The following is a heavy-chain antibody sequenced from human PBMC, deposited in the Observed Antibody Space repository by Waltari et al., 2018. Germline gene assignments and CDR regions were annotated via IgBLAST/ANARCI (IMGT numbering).Heavy chain of an antibody. Sequence: EVQLVESGGDLIQPGGSLRLSCAASGFTVSNNFMGWVRQAPGKGVEWVSVMYSGGSTNYIDSVRGRFTISRDSSKNTLYLQMNSLRAEDTAVYYCAKVDNVGLNNYWGQGTLVTVSS. V-gene: IGHV3-53*01. J-gene: IGHJ4*02. CDR1: GFTVSNNF. CDR2: MYSGGST. D-gene: IGHD1-1*01. CDR3: AKVDNVGLNNY.